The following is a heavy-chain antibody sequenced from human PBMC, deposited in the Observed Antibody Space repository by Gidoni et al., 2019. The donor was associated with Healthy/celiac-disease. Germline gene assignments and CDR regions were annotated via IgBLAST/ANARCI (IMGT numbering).Heavy chain of an antibody. J-gene: IGHJ4*02. CDR2: ISYDGNNK. V-gene: IGHV3-30-3*01. D-gene: IGHD4-17*01. CDR3: ARSPTVTTYQFDYFDY. Sequence: QVQLVESGGRVVQPGRSLRLSCASSGFTFSTYAMHWVRQAPGKGLEWVAVISYDGNNKYYADSVKGRFTISRDNSKNTLYLQMNSLRAEDTAVYYCARSPTVTTYQFDYFDYWGQGTLVTVSS. CDR1: GFTFSTYA.